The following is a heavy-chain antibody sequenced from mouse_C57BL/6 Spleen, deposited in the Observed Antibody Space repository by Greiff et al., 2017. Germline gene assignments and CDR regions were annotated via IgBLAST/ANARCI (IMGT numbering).Heavy chain of an antibody. CDR3: ARSGYYDYLCYFDY. Sequence: VQLQQPGAELVRPGSSVKLSCKASGYTFTSYWMDWVKQRPGQGLEWIGNIYPSDSETHYNQKFKDKATLTVDKSSSTAYMQLSSLTSKYSAVYYCARSGYYDYLCYFDYWGQGTTLTVSS. V-gene: IGHV1-61*01. CDR1: GYTFTSYW. D-gene: IGHD2-4*01. CDR2: IYPSDSET. J-gene: IGHJ2*01.